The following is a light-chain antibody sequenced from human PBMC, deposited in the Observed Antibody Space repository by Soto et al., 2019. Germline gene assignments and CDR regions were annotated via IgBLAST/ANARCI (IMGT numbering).Light chain of an antibody. V-gene: IGLV2-14*01. CDR1: SSDVGVYNF. CDR2: EVT. Sequence: QSVLTQPASVSGSPGQSATISCTGSSSDVGVYNFVSWYQQHPAKAPKLMIYEVTNRPSGVSNHFSGSKSDNTASLTISGLQPEDEADYYCSSYTTSSTLYVFXTGTKGTVL. CDR3: SSYTTSSTLYV. J-gene: IGLJ1*01.